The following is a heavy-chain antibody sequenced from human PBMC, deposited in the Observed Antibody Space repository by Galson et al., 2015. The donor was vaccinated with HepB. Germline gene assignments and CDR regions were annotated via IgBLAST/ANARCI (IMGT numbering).Heavy chain of an antibody. CDR3: ARPHDYDILTGPGY. J-gene: IGHJ4*02. Sequence: SLKLSCAASGFTFSSYAMHWVRQAPGKGLEWVAVISYDGSNKYYADSVKGRFTISRDNSKNTLYLQMNSLRAEDTAVYYCARPHDYDILTGPGYWGQGTLVTVSS. V-gene: IGHV3-30*04. CDR2: ISYDGSNK. CDR1: GFTFSSYA. D-gene: IGHD3-9*01.